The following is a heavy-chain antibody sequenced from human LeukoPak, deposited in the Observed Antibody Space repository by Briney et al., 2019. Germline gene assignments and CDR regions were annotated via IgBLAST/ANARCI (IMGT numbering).Heavy chain of an antibody. Sequence: GRSLRLSCAASGFTFSTYGMHWVRQAPGKGLEWVAVIWYDGSNEYYADSVKGRFTISRDNSKNTLYLQMNSLRAEDTAVYYCARGDVVVVAATLSYFDYWGQGTLVTVSS. CDR2: IWYDGSNE. CDR3: ARGDVVVVAATLSYFDY. V-gene: IGHV3-30*19. J-gene: IGHJ4*02. CDR1: GFTFSTYG. D-gene: IGHD2-15*01.